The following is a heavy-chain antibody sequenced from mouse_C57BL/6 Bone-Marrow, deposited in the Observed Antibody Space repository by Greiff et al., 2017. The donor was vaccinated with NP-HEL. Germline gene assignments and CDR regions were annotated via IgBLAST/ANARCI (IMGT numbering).Heavy chain of an antibody. J-gene: IGHJ3*01. CDR2: IDPENGDT. CDR3: TTDYYGSSYGFAY. D-gene: IGHD1-1*01. Sequence: VHVKQSGAELVRPGASVKLSCTASGFNIKDDYMHWVKQRPEQGLEWIGWIDPENGDTEYASKFQGKATITADTSSNTAYLQLSSLTSEDTAVYYCTTDYYGSSYGFAYWGQGTLVTVSA. CDR1: GFNIKDDY. V-gene: IGHV14-4*01.